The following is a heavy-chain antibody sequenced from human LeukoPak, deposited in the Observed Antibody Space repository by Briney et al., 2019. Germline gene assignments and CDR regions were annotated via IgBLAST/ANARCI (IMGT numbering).Heavy chain of an antibody. V-gene: IGHV1-8*03. CDR2: MNPNSGNT. CDR1: GYTSTSYD. D-gene: IGHD2-2*01. CDR3: ARAQRYCSSTSCLYEFDY. Sequence: ASVKVSCKASGYTSTSYDINWVRQATGQGLEWMGWMNPNSGNTGYAQKFQGRVTITRNTSISTAYMELSSLRSEDTAVYYCARAQRYCSSTSCLYEFDYWGQGTLVTVSS. J-gene: IGHJ4*02.